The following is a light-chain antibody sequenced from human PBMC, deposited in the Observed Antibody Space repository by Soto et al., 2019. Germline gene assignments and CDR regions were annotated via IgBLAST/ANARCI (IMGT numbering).Light chain of an antibody. Sequence: DIQMAQSPSTLPANIGDRVSITCRASQTINTWLAWYQQKPGKAPNLLIYQASTLETGVPSRFSGSGSGTEFTLTISGLQPDDFASYYCQQYDNYPLTFGGGTKVKI. CDR2: QAS. V-gene: IGKV1-5*03. J-gene: IGKJ4*01. CDR1: QTINTW. CDR3: QQYDNYPLT.